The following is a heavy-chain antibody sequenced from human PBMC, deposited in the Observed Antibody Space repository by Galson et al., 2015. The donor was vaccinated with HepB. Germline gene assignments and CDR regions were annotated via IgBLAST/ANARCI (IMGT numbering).Heavy chain of an antibody. Sequence: SVKVSCKASGGTFSSYAISWVRQAPGQGLEWMGGIIPIFGTANYAQKFQGRVTITADESTSTAYMELSSLRSEDTAVYYCARVVVVVPAAIGWFDPWGQGTLVTVSS. J-gene: IGHJ5*02. CDR1: GGTFSSYA. D-gene: IGHD2-2*01. V-gene: IGHV1-69*13. CDR3: ARVVVVVPAAIGWFDP. CDR2: IIPIFGTA.